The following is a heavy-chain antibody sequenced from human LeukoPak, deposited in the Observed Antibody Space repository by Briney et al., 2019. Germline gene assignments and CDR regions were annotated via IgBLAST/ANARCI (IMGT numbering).Heavy chain of an antibody. CDR3: ARDSAHIVVVPAVIPPSLDNWFDP. V-gene: IGHV3-11*05. Sequence: PGGSLRLSCAASGFTFSGYYMSWIRQAPGKGLEWVSYISGSSSNTKYADSVKGRFTISRDNAKNSLYLQMSSLRAEDTAVYYCARDSAHIVVVPAVIPPSLDNWFDPWGQGTLVTVSS. J-gene: IGHJ5*02. D-gene: IGHD2-2*01. CDR2: ISGSSSNT. CDR1: GFTFSGYY.